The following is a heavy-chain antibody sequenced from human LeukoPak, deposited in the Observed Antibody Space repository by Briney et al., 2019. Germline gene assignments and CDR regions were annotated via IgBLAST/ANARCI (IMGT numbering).Heavy chain of an antibody. V-gene: IGHV3-7*01. CDR2: IKQDGSEE. Sequence: GSLRLSCAASGFTFSGYWMSWVRQAPGKGLEWVANIKQDGSEEYYVDSVKGRFTISRDNAKNSLSLQMNSLRAEDTAVYYCVRGGRTNWFDPWGQGTLVTVSS. CDR3: VRGGRTNWFDP. J-gene: IGHJ5*02. CDR1: GFTFSGYW. D-gene: IGHD3-10*01.